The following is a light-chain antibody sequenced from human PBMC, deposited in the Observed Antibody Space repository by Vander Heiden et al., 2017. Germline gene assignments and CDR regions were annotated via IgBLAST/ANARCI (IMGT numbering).Light chain of an antibody. CDR2: EDN. J-gene: IGLJ3*02. Sequence: PAKPVTISCIRSSGSIASHSVQWHQPRQARSPTTVINEDNQRLSGGPDRFTGSIDSASNSASLTISERETEDEGDYYFQSDDSSNYWVFGGGTKLSVL. V-gene: IGLV6-57*01. CDR1: SGSIASHS. CDR3: QSDDSSNYWV.